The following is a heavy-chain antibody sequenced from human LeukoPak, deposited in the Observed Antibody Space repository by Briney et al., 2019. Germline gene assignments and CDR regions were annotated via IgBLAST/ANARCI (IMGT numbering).Heavy chain of an antibody. J-gene: IGHJ6*03. CDR1: GFTFSSYA. CDR3: AKGNLYYYYYYMDV. D-gene: IGHD1-14*01. CDR2: ISGSGGST. V-gene: IGHV3-23*01. Sequence: SGGSLRLSCAASGFTFSSYAMSWVRQAPGKGLEWVSAISGSGGSTYYADSVKGRFTISRDNSKNTLYLQMNSLRAEDTAVYYCAKGNLYYYYYYMDVWGKGTTVTVSS.